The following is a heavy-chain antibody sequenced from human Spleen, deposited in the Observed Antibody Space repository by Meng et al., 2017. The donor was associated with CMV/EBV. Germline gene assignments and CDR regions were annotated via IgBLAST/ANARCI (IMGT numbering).Heavy chain of an antibody. D-gene: IGHD2-15*01. CDR3: AHRDYCSGGTCTFDY. J-gene: IGHJ4*02. CDR2: IYWDDDK. Sequence: SRFPLSTSGMGVGWIRPPQVKALEWLALIYWDDDKRYSPSLKSRLTITKDTSKNQVVLTMTNMDPVDTATYYCAHRDYCSGGTCTFDYWGQGTLVTVSS. V-gene: IGHV2-5*02. CDR1: RFPLSTSGMG.